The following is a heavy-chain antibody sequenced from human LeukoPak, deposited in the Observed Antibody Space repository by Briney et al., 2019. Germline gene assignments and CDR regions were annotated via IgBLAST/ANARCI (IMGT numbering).Heavy chain of an antibody. D-gene: IGHD3-10*01. CDR3: AGVTMVRGVIIWFDP. CDR1: GYSFTSYW. V-gene: IGHV5-51*01. CDR2: IYPGDSDT. Sequence: GESLKISCQGSGYSFTSYWIGWVRQLPGKGLEWMGIIYPGDSDTRYSPSFQGQVTISADKSISTAYLQWSSLKASDTAMYYCAGVTMVRGVIIWFDPWGQGTLVTVSS. J-gene: IGHJ5*02.